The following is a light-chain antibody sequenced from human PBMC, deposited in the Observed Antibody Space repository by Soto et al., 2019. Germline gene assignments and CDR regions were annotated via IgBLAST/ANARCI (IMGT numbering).Light chain of an antibody. CDR2: DAS. J-gene: IGKJ2*01. V-gene: IGKV1-5*01. Sequence: DIQMTQSPSTLTASVGVRVTITCRASQSISSWLAWYQQKPGKAPKLLIYDASSLQSGVPSRFSGSGSGTQFTLTISSLQPDDFGTYYCQQYNSYPYTFGQGTKVDIK. CDR3: QQYNSYPYT. CDR1: QSISSW.